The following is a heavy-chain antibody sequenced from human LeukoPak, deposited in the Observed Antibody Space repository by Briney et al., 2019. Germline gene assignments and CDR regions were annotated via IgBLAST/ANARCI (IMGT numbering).Heavy chain of an antibody. CDR2: INHSGST. V-gene: IGHV4-34*01. CDR1: GGSFSGYY. J-gene: IGHJ4*02. CDR3: ASQGAPPFDY. Sequence: SETLSLTCAVYGGSFSGYYWSWIRQPPGKGLEWIGEINHSGSTNYNPSLKSRVTISVDTSKNQFSLKLSSVTAADTAVYYCASQGAPPFDYWGQGTLATVSS.